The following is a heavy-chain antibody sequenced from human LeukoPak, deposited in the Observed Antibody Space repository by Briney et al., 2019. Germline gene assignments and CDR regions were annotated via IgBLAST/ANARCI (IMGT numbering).Heavy chain of an antibody. CDR3: AKALRGYCSGGSCGWFDP. CDR2: IRYDGGTK. V-gene: IGHV3-30*02. D-gene: IGHD2-15*01. Sequence: PGGSLRLSCAASGLTFSSYGMHWVRQAPGKGLEWVSFIRYDGGTKNYADSVKGRFTVSRDNSKNTLYLQMNSLRAEDTAVYYCAKALRGYCSGGSCGWFDPWGQGTLVTVSS. CDR1: GLTFSSYG. J-gene: IGHJ5*02.